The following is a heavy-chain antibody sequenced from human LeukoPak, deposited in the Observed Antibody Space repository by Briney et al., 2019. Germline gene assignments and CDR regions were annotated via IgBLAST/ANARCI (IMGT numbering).Heavy chain of an antibody. J-gene: IGHJ4*02. CDR2: IYWDDDK. D-gene: IGHD6-13*01. V-gene: IGHV2-5*02. Sequence: SGPTLGNSTQTLTLTCTFSGFSLSTRGVGVGWIRQPPVKALEWLALIYWDDDKRYSPSLKSRLTITKDTSKNQVVLTMTNMDPVDTATYYCAHSGGWQQPVRGSFDYWGQGTLVTVSS. CDR3: AHSGGWQQPVRGSFDY. CDR1: GFSLSTRGVG.